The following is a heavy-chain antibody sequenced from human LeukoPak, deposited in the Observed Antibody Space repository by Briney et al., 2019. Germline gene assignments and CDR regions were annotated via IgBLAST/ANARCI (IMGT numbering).Heavy chain of an antibody. CDR2: INPSGGST. D-gene: IGHD2-15*01. CDR3: ARDLGRGAVVVVASNWFDP. Sequence: ASVKVSCKASGYTFTSYYMHWVRQAPGQGLEWMGIINPSGGSTSYAQKFEGRVTMTRDTSTSTVYMELSSLRSEDTAVYYCARDLGRGAVVVVASNWFDPWGQGTLVTVSS. CDR1: GYTFTSYY. J-gene: IGHJ5*02. V-gene: IGHV1-46*01.